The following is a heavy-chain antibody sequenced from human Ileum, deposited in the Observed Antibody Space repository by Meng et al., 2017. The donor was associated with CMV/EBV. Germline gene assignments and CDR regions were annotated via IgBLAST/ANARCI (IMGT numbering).Heavy chain of an antibody. J-gene: IGHJ6*02. D-gene: IGHD2-2*01. Sequence: GESLKISCAASGFTFSDHYMDWVRQAPGKGLEWVGRTRNKANSYTTEYAASVKGRFTISRDDSKNSLYLQMNSLKTEDTAVYYCARGDDGAAMSLSFPYYYGMDVWGQGTTVTVSS. CDR3: ARGDDGAAMSLSFPYYYGMDV. CDR2: TRNKANSYTT. CDR1: GFTFSDHY. V-gene: IGHV3-72*01.